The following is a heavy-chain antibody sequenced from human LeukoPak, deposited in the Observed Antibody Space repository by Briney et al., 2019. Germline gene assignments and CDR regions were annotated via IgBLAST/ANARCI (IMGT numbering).Heavy chain of an antibody. V-gene: IGHV3-53*01. J-gene: IGHJ4*02. CDR3: ARDWSHRCFDY. CDR2: IYAGGST. Sequence: GGSLRLSCAASGFTVSSSYMSWVRQAPGKGLEWVSVIYAGGSTYYADSVKGRFTISRDNSKNTLYLQMNSLRAEDTAVYYCARDWSHRCFDYWGQGTLATVSS. D-gene: IGHD3-3*01. CDR1: GFTVSSSY.